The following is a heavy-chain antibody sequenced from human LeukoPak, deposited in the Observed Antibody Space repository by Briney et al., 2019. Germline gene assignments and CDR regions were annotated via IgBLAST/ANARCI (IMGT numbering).Heavy chain of an antibody. J-gene: IGHJ4*02. CDR3: AKDGAWLRFDD. CDR1: GFPFSSHG. CDR2: ISPGGGPT. Sequence: PGGSLRLSCAGSGFPFSSHGMNWVRQAAGKGLEWVSGISPGGGPTYYADSVKGRSTISRDDSKNTLYLQMRNLRAEDTAVYYCAKDGAWLRFDDWGQGILVTVSS. D-gene: IGHD5-12*01. V-gene: IGHV3-23*01.